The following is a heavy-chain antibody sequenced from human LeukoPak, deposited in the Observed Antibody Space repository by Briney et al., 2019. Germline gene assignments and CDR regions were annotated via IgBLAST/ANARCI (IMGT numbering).Heavy chain of an antibody. D-gene: IGHD5-12*01. V-gene: IGHV3-9*01. CDR2: ISWNSGSI. Sequence: PGRSLRLSCAASGFTFDDYAMHWVRQAPGKGLEWVSGISWNSGSIGYADSVKGRFTISRDNAKNSLYLQMNNLRAEDTALYYCAKDRRGATITEFDYWGQGTLVTVSS. J-gene: IGHJ4*02. CDR1: GFTFDDYA. CDR3: AKDRRGATITEFDY.